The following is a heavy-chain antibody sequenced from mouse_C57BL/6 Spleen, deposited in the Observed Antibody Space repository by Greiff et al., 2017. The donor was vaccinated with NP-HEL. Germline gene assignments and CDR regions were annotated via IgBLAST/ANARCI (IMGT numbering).Heavy chain of an antibody. Sequence: VQLQQSGPGLVQPSQSLSITCTVSGFSLTSYGVHWVRQSPGKGLEWLGVIWRGGSTDYNAAFMSRLSITKDNSKSQVFFKMNSLQADDTAIYYCAKNPAGDYYAMDYWGQGTSVTVSS. D-gene: IGHD1-2*01. J-gene: IGHJ4*01. CDR2: IWRGGST. CDR3: AKNPAGDYYAMDY. V-gene: IGHV2-5*01. CDR1: GFSLTSYG.